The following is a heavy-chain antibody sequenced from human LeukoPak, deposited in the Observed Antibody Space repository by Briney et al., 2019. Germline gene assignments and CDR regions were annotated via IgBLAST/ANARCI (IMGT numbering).Heavy chain of an antibody. CDR3: AKDNRRHYTSGPNPDSLH. Sequence: HPGGSLRLSCAGSGFIFNNYAMHWVRQPPGKGLEWVSGISWNCGSIDYADSVKGRFIISRDNAKNSLYLQMNSLRVEDTAFYYCAKDNRRHYTSGPNPDSLHWGQGALVTVSS. CDR2: ISWNCGSI. CDR1: GFIFNNYA. J-gene: IGHJ4*02. V-gene: IGHV3-9*01. D-gene: IGHD6-19*01.